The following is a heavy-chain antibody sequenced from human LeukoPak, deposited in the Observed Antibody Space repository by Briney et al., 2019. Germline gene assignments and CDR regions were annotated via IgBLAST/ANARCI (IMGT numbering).Heavy chain of an antibody. CDR1: GGSISSYY. V-gene: IGHV4-59*01. CDR2: IYYSGST. D-gene: IGHD3-3*01. J-gene: IGHJ6*02. Sequence: PSEPLSLTCTVSGGSISSYYWSWIRQPPGKGLEWIGYIYYSGSTNYNPSLKSRVTISVDTSKNQFSLKLSSVTAADTAVYYCARDQPGAYYDFWSGPGDYYYGMDVWGQGTTVTVSS. CDR3: ARDQPGAYYDFWSGPGDYYYGMDV.